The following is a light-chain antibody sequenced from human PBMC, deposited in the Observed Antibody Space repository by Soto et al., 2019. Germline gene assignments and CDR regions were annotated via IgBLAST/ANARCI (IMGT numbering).Light chain of an antibody. CDR2: DAS. V-gene: IGKV3-15*01. J-gene: IGKJ1*01. CDR1: QSLSNN. Sequence: IVMPHYPATLAVSPLAQGCLXVKASQSLSNNLAWYQQKPGQAPRLLIYDASTRATGIPARFSGSGSGTEFTFTISSLQSEDIAVYYCQQYSYWPQTFGQGTKVDIK. CDR3: QQYSYWPQT.